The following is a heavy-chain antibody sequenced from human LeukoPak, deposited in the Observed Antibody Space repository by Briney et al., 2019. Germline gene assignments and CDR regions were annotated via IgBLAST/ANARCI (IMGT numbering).Heavy chain of an antibody. CDR3: ARPGQSSWWVYFNY. V-gene: IGHV4-4*09. Sequence: SETLSLTCTVSGGFSSFYFWTWIRQPPGKGLEWIGNIHTSGSTDYSPSLKSRVTMSIDTSKNQFSLRLSSVTAADTAVYYCARPGQSSWWVYFNYWGQGTLVTVSS. J-gene: IGHJ4*02. D-gene: IGHD2-15*01. CDR1: GGFSSFYF. CDR2: IHTSGST.